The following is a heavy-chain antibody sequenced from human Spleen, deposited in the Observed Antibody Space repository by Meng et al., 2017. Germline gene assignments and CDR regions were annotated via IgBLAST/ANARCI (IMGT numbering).Heavy chain of an antibody. D-gene: IGHD1-26*01. V-gene: IGHV3-48*03. J-gene: IGHJ3*02. CDR2: ISSSGNSI. Sequence: GESLKISCAASGFTFSSYEMNWVRQAPGKGLEWVSFISSSGNSIYYADSVKGRFTISRDNAENSLYLQMNSLRAEDTAIYYCARDGFLGAGAVYDAFDIWGQGTKVTVSS. CDR1: GFTFSSYE. CDR3: ARDGFLGAGAVYDAFDI.